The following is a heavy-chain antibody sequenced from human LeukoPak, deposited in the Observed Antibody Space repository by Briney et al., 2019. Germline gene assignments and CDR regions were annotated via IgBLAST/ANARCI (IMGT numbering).Heavy chain of an antibody. V-gene: IGHV3-9*01. Sequence: PGGSLRLSCAASGFTFDDYAMHWVRQAPGKGLEWVSGISWNSGSIGYADSVKGRFTISRDNAKNSLYLQMNSLRAEDTALYYCAKARITYYYYMDVWGKGTTVTISS. CDR2: ISWNSGSI. J-gene: IGHJ6*03. CDR3: AKARITYYYYMDV. CDR1: GFTFDDYA. D-gene: IGHD3-10*01.